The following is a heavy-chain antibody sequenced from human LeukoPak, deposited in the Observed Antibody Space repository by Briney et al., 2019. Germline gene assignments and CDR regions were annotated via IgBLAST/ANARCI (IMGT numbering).Heavy chain of an antibody. CDR3: ARAGRGTPLGWNYGGTFDY. CDR1: GFTFSSYA. CDR2: ISYDGSNK. D-gene: IGHD1-7*01. Sequence: GWSLRLSCAASGFTFSSYAMHWVRQAPGKGLEWVAVISYDGSNKYYADSVKGRFTISRDNSKNTLYLQMNSLRAEDTAVYYCARAGRGTPLGWNYGGTFDYWGQGTLVTVSS. V-gene: IGHV3-30*01. J-gene: IGHJ4*02.